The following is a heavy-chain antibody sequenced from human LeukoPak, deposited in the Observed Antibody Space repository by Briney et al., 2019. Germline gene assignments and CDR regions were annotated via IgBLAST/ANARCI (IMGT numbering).Heavy chain of an antibody. D-gene: IGHD6-19*01. V-gene: IGHV3-30*18. Sequence: GGSLRLSCAASGFTFSNYGMHWVRQAPGKGLEWVAVISYDGSNTFYADSVKGRFTISRDNSKNTLYLQVNSLRAEDTAVYYCAKDPHSSGWYFTAFDYWGQGTLVTVSS. CDR2: ISYDGSNT. J-gene: IGHJ4*02. CDR1: GFTFSNYG. CDR3: AKDPHSSGWYFTAFDY.